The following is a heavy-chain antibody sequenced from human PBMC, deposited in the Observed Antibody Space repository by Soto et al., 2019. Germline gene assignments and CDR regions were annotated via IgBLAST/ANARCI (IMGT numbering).Heavy chain of an antibody. CDR1: GGSISSSSYY. J-gene: IGHJ4*02. CDR2: IYYSGST. D-gene: IGHD3-3*01. Sequence: QLQLQESGPGLVKPSETLSLTCTVSGGSISSSSYYWGWIRQPPGKGLEWIGSIYYSGSTYYNPSLKSRVTISVDTSKNQFSLKLSSVTPADTAVYYCARQLVTYYDFWSGYWGFDYWGQGTLVTVSS. CDR3: ARQLVTYYDFWSGYWGFDY. V-gene: IGHV4-39*01.